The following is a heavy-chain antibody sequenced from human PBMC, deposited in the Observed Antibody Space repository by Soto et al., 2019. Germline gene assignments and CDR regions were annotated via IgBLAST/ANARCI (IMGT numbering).Heavy chain of an antibody. CDR2: IYHSGST. Sequence: PSETLSLTCAVSGGSISSGGYSWSWIRQPPGKGLEWIGYIYHSGSTYYNPSLKSRVTISVDRSKNQFSLKLSSVTAADTAVYYCARHPNDSGRYPVYYWGLGTLVPISS. D-gene: IGHD3-10*01. CDR1: GGSISSGGYS. V-gene: IGHV4-30-2*01. CDR3: ARHPNDSGRYPVYY. J-gene: IGHJ4*02.